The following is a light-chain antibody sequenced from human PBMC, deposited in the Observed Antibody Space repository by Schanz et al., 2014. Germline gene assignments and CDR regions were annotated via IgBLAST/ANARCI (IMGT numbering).Light chain of an antibody. CDR1: SSNIGAGYD. CDR3: AAWDDSLNGWV. V-gene: IGLV1-47*02. CDR2: SSN. Sequence: QSVLTQPPSVSGAPGQRVTISCTGSSSNIGAGYDVHWYQQLPGTAPKLLIYSSNQRPSGVPDRFSGSKSGTSASLAISGLRSEDEADYYCAAWDDSLNGWVFGGGTKLTVL. J-gene: IGLJ3*02.